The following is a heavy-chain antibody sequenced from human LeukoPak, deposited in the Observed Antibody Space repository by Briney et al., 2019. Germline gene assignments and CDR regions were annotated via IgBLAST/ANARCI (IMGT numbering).Heavy chain of an antibody. CDR2: ISAYNGNT. J-gene: IGHJ3*02. Sequence: ASVKVSCKASGYTFTSYGISWVRQAPGQGLEWMGWISAYNGNTNYAQKLQGRVTMTTDTSTSTAYMELRSLRSDDTAVYYCARDGEYCSSTSCYMPHDAFDIWGQGKMVTVSS. V-gene: IGHV1-18*01. CDR3: ARDGEYCSSTSCYMPHDAFDI. D-gene: IGHD2-2*02. CDR1: GYTFTSYG.